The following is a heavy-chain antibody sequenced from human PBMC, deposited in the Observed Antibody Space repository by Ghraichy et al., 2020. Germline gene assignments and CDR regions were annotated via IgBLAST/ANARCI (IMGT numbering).Heavy chain of an antibody. CDR3: ASSAVTYYGTALDY. D-gene: IGHD1-26*01. CDR2: IYIDENTA. V-gene: IGHV3-74*01. J-gene: IGHJ4*02. CDR1: GFTFTDSW. Sequence: GEALNISCAASGFTFTDSWMHWVRQAPGKGLVWVSRIYIDENTATYADSVKGRFTISRDNAKNTVFLQMNSLRVDDTAVYYCASSAVTYYGTALDYWGQGNLVTVSS.